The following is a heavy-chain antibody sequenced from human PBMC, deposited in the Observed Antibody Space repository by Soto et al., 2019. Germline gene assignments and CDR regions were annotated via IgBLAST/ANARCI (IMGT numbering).Heavy chain of an antibody. J-gene: IGHJ6*02. CDR3: ASCPLTTVTTLAYYGMDV. V-gene: IGHV4-61*01. CDR1: GGSVSSGSYY. D-gene: IGHD4-17*01. CDR2: IYYSGST. Sequence: PSETLSLTCTVSGGSVSSGSYYWSWIRQPPGKGLEWIGYIYYSGSTNCNPSLKSRVTISVDTSKNQFSLKLSSVTAADTAVYYCASCPLTTVTTLAYYGMDVWGQGTTVTVSS.